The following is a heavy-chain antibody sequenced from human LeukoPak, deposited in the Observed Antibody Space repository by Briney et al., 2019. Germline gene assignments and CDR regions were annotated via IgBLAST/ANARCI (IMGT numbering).Heavy chain of an antibody. CDR2: ISGSGGST. Sequence: GGSLRLSCAASGFTFSSYAMSWVRQAPGKGLEWVSAISGSGGSTYYADSVKGRFTISRDNSKNTLYLQMNSLRAEDTAVYYCAKDLIASYYDFWNGYEACDYWGQGTLVTVSS. D-gene: IGHD3-3*01. CDR3: AKDLIASYYDFWNGYEACDY. J-gene: IGHJ4*02. V-gene: IGHV3-23*01. CDR1: GFTFSSYA.